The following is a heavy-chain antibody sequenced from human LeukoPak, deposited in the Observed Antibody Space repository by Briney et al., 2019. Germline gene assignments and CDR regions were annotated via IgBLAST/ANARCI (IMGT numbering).Heavy chain of an antibody. D-gene: IGHD6-19*01. V-gene: IGHV1-69*01. CDR2: IIPMFGIA. Sequence: SVKVSCKSSGGTFSRYAIIWVRQAPGQGLEWMGGIIPMFGIANYAQKFQGRVTITADESTSTAYMELSSLRSEDTAVYYCARDRPYTGGWRGFDYWGQGTLVTVSS. CDR1: GGTFSRYA. CDR3: ARDRPYTGGWRGFDY. J-gene: IGHJ4*02.